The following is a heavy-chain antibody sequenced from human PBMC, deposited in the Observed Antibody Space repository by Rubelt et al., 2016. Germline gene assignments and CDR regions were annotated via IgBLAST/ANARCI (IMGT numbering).Heavy chain of an antibody. CDR1: GGPFGAYY. J-gene: IGHJ4*02. CDR2: INHIGST. D-gene: IGHD1-14*01. CDR3: ARVAGAGAPS. Sequence: QVQLQQWGAGLLKPSETLSLTCAVYGGPFGAYYWSWIRQPPGQGLEWIGEINHIGSTNRNPSLKSRVTMSIDMSKNQFSLKLDSVTVADTAVYYCARVAGAGAPSWGQGTLVTVSS. V-gene: IGHV4-34*01.